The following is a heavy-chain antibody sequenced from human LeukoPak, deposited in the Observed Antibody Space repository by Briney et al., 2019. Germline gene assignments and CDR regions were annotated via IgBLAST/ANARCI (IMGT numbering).Heavy chain of an antibody. CDR2: IIPIFGTA. V-gene: IGHV1-69*13. D-gene: IGHD3-10*01. CDR1: GGTFSSYA. J-gene: IGHJ6*03. Sequence: GASVKVSCKASGGTFSSYAISWVRQAPGQGLEWMGGIIPIFGTANYAQKFQGRVTITADESTSTAYMELSSLRSEDTAVYYCAREGAPPSQYGSGSSLYYYYYYMDVWGKGTTVTVSS. CDR3: AREGAPPSQYGSGSSLYYYYYYMDV.